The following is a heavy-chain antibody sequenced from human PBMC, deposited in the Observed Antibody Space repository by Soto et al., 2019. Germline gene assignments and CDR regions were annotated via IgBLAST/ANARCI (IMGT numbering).Heavy chain of an antibody. CDR2: ISHSGSIK. CDR1: GFTLSDYY. J-gene: IGHJ4*02. CDR3: ASDPYYYASEY. Sequence: PGGSLRLSCAASGFTLSDYYMTWIRQAPGKGLEWVSYISHSGSIKYYADSVKGRFAVSRDNAKNSLYLQMNNLRAEDTALYYCASDPYYYASEYWGQGILVTVSS. V-gene: IGHV3-11*01. D-gene: IGHD3-10*01.